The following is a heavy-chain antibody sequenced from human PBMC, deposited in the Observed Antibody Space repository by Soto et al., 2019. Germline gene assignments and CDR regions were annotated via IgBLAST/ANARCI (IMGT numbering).Heavy chain of an antibody. Sequence: PSETLSLTCTVSGGSISSGGYYWSWIRQHPGKGLEWIGYIYYSGSTYYNPSLKSRVTISVDTSKNQFSLKLSSVTAADTAVYYCARGVNVLLWFGELIERRGGAGNWFDPWGQGTLVTVSS. D-gene: IGHD3-10*01. CDR2: IYYSGST. CDR1: GGSISSGGYY. CDR3: ARGVNVLLWFGELIERRGGAGNWFDP. V-gene: IGHV4-31*03. J-gene: IGHJ5*02.